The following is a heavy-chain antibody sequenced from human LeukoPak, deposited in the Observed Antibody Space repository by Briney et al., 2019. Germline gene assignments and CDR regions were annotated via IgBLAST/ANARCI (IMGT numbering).Heavy chain of an antibody. CDR1: GFTFSSFG. D-gene: IGHD6-13*01. CDR2: IWYDASNK. CDR3: ARGGAAHLAPSQFDP. V-gene: IGHV3-33*01. Sequence: PGRSLTLSCAASGFTFSSFGMHWVRQAPGKGLEWVAVIWYDASNKYYVDSVKGRFTISRDNSKNTLYLQMNSLRAEDTAVYYCARGGAAHLAPSQFDPWGQGTLVTVSS. J-gene: IGHJ5*02.